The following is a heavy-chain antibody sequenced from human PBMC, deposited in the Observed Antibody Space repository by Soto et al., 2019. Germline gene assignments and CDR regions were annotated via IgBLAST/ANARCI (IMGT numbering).Heavy chain of an antibody. Sequence: GESLKISCQASGYIFTNYWIGWVRQMPGKGLEWMGSIYPGDFDTRYIPSFQGQVTISADKSTNTAYLQWSSLKASDSAMYYCARMYGDLYYFDYWGLGTLVTVSS. V-gene: IGHV5-51*01. CDR1: GYIFTNYW. D-gene: IGHD4-17*01. CDR2: IYPGDFDT. CDR3: ARMYGDLYYFDY. J-gene: IGHJ4*02.